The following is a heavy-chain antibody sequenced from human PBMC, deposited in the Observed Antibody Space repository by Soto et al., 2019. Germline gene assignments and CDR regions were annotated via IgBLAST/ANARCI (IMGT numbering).Heavy chain of an antibody. V-gene: IGHV3-23*01. CDR3: AKENLGGLYYYGSGSYGYYFDY. CDR2: ISGSGGST. J-gene: IGHJ4*02. D-gene: IGHD3-10*01. Sequence: GGSLRLSCAASGFTFSSYAMSWVRQAPGKGLEWVSAISGSGGSTYYADSVKGRFTISRDNSKNTLYLQMNSLRAEDTAVYYCAKENLGGLYYYGSGSYGYYFDYWGQGTLVTVSS. CDR1: GFTFSSYA.